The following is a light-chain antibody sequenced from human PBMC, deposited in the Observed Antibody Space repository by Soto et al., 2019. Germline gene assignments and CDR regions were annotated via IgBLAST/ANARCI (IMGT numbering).Light chain of an antibody. CDR2: QVT. CDR1: SSDVGGYNY. Sequence: QSVLTQPASVSGSPGQSITISCTGTSSDVGGYNYVSWYQHHPGKAPKLMISQVTNRPSGVSNRFSGSKSGNTASLTISGLQAEDEADYYCCAFVRSNALLFGGGTKLTVL. V-gene: IGLV2-14*01. J-gene: IGLJ2*01. CDR3: CAFVRSNALL.